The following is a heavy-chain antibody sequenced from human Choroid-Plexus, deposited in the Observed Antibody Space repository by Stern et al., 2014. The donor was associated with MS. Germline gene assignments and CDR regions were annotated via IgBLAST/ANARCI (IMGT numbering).Heavy chain of an antibody. D-gene: IGHD3-16*01. CDR3: ATWGAGSAPPLFY. V-gene: IGHV7-4-1*02. CDR2: INTKTGNP. Sequence: QVQLVQSGSELKKPGASVKVSCRASGYNFTPYAINWVRQAPGQGLEWVGWINTKTGNPTFAQGFTGRFVFSLDTSINTAFLQISSLKAEDSALYYCATWGAGSAPPLFYWGQGTLVTVSS. CDR1: GYNFTPYA. J-gene: IGHJ4*02.